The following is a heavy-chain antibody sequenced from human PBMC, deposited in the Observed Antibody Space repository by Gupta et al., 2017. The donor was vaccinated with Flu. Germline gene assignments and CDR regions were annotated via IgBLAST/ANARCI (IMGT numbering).Heavy chain of an antibody. CDR1: GYTFTSYG. V-gene: IGHV1-18*01. J-gene: IGHJ6*02. D-gene: IGHD6-19*01. CDR2: ISAYNGNT. Sequence: QVQLVQSGAEVKKPGASVKVSCKASGYTFTSYGISWVRQAPGQGLEWMGWISAYNGNTNYAQRLQGRVTMTTDTSTSTAYMELRSLRSDDTAVYYCARDDFPGEQWLDGMDVWGQGTTVTVSS. CDR3: ARDDFPGEQWLDGMDV.